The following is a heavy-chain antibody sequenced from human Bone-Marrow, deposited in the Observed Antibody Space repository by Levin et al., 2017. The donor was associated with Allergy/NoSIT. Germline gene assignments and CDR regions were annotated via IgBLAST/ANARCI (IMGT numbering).Heavy chain of an antibody. CDR2: IHYDGSSA. V-gene: IGHV3-74*01. CDR3: ARGGTDLGIWYSDL. Sequence: HPGGSLRLSCEASGFTFNNYQMHWVRQAPGKGLVWVSRIHYDGSSANYADSVQGRFIISRDNTENTLYLQMDSLRAEDTAVYYCARGGTDLGIWYSDLWGRGTLVTVSS. CDR1: GFTFNNYQ. D-gene: IGHD3-16*01. J-gene: IGHJ2*01.